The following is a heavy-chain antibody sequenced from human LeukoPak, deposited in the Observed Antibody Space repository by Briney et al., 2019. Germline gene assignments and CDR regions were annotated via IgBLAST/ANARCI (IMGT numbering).Heavy chain of an antibody. CDR1: GYTFTGYY. Sequence: ASVKVSCKASGYTFTGYYMHWVRQAPGQGLEWMGWINPNSGGTNYAQKFQGWVTMTRDTSISTAYMELSRLRSDDTAVYYCARGGDIVVVPAAMTTVVTPDFDYWGQGTLVTVSS. V-gene: IGHV1-2*04. D-gene: IGHD2-2*01. CDR2: INPNSGGT. J-gene: IGHJ4*02. CDR3: ARGGDIVVVPAAMTTVVTPDFDY.